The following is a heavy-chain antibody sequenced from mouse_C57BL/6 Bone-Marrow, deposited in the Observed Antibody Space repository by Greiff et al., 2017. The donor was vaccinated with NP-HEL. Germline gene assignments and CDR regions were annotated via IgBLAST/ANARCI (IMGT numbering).Heavy chain of an antibody. CDR3: ARGLGRGPY. CDR1: GYSFTSYY. V-gene: IGHV1-66*01. Sequence: QVQLKESGPELVKPGASVKISCKASGYSFTSYYIHWVKQRPGQGLEWIGWIYPGSGNTKYNEKFKGKATLTADKSSSTAYMELRSLTSEDSAVYFCARGLGRGPYWGQGTLVTVSA. D-gene: IGHD4-1*01. CDR2: IYPGSGNT. J-gene: IGHJ3*01.